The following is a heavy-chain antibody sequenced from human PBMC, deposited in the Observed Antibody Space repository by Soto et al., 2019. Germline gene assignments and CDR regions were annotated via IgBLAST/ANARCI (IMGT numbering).Heavy chain of an antibody. J-gene: IGHJ4*02. D-gene: IGHD2-21*02. CDR3: AKDSRIVVVTAPYDY. CDR1: GFTFSSYG. Sequence: QVQLVESGGGVVQPGRSLRLSCAASGFTFSSYGMHWVRQAPGKGLEWVAVISYDGSNKYYADSVKGRFTIPRDNYKNTLYLQMNSLRAEDTAVYYCAKDSRIVVVTAPYDYWGQGTLVTVSS. V-gene: IGHV3-30*18. CDR2: ISYDGSNK.